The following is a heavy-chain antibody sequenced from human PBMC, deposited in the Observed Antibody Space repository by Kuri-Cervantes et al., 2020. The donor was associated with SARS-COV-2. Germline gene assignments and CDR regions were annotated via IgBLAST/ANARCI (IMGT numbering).Heavy chain of an antibody. D-gene: IGHD3-9*01. Sequence: ESLKISCTVSGGSISSSSYCWGWIRQPPGKGLGWIGSIYYSGSTFYNPSLKSRVTISVDTSKNQFSLKLSSVTAADTAVYYCARHFSWGSGEKYYDILTRPDYGMDVWGQGTTVTVSS. CDR3: ARHFSWGSGEKYYDILTRPDYGMDV. CDR1: GGSISSSSYC. V-gene: IGHV4-39*01. CDR2: IYYSGST. J-gene: IGHJ6*02.